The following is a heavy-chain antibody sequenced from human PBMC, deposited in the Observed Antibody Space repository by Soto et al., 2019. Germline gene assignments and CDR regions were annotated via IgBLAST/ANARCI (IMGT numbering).Heavy chain of an antibody. Sequence: VQLVESGGGLVQPGGSLRLSCAASGFTFSSYWMCWVRQAPGKGLEWVANIKQDGSEKYYVDSVKGRFTISRDNAKNSLYLQMNSLRAEDTAVYYCARGGYGESLWGDYWGQGTLVTVSS. CDR3: ARGGYGESLWGDY. J-gene: IGHJ4*02. CDR2: IKQDGSEK. V-gene: IGHV3-7*03. D-gene: IGHD3-10*01. CDR1: GFTFSSYW.